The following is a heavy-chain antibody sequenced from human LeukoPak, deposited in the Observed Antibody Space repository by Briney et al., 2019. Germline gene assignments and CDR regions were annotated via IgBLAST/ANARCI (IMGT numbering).Heavy chain of an antibody. J-gene: IGHJ5*02. Sequence: SETLSLICAVYGGSFSGYYWSWIRQPPGKGLEWIGEINHSGSTNYNPSLKSRVTISVDTSKHQFSLKLSSVTAKATAVYYCARSHRYSSSWYERTNWFDPWGQGTLVTVSS. CDR3: ARSHRYSSSWYERTNWFDP. V-gene: IGHV4-34*01. D-gene: IGHD6-13*01. CDR2: INHSGST. CDR1: GGSFSGYY.